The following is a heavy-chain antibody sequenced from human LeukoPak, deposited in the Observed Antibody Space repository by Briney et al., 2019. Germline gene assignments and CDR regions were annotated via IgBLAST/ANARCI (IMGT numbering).Heavy chain of an antibody. CDR2: IYSGGST. Sequence: GGSLRLSCAASGFTFSSYWMSWVRQAPGKGLEWVSVIYSGGSTYYADSVKGRFTISRDNSKNTLYLQMDSLRAEDTAVYYCARGGPAAGRFDYWGQGTLVTVSS. D-gene: IGHD6-13*01. CDR3: ARGGPAAGRFDY. J-gene: IGHJ4*02. V-gene: IGHV3-66*01. CDR1: GFTFSSYW.